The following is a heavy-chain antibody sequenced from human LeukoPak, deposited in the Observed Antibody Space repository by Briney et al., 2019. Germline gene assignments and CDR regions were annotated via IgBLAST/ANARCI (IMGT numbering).Heavy chain of an antibody. CDR3: ASQYCGGDCYHFDY. V-gene: IGHV3-48*01. CDR2: ISSSSSSI. Sequence: GGSLRLSCAASGFTFSSYSMNWVRQAPGKGLEWVSYISSSSSSIYYADSVKGRFTISRDNAKNSLYLQMNDLRADDTAVYYCASQYCGGDCYHFDYWGQGTLVTVSS. J-gene: IGHJ4*02. D-gene: IGHD2-21*02. CDR1: GFTFSSYS.